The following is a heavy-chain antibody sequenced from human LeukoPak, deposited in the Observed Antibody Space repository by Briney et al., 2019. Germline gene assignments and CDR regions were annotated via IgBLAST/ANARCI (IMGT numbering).Heavy chain of an antibody. Sequence: GGSLRLSCAASGFTFSRYSMNWVRQAPGRGLEWVSSISSSSSYIYYSDSLKGRFTISRDNAKNSLYLQMNSLRAEDTAVYFCARDRIIYGDYGDAFDIWGQGTVVTVPS. V-gene: IGHV3-21*01. D-gene: IGHD4-17*01. CDR1: GFTFSRYS. CDR3: ARDRIIYGDYGDAFDI. J-gene: IGHJ3*02. CDR2: ISSSSSYI.